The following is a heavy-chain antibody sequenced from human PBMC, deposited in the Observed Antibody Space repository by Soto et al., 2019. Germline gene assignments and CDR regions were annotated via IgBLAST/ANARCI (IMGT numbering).Heavy chain of an antibody. CDR1: VYSFSFYG. CDR2: INPSDGNR. V-gene: IGHV1-18*01. CDR3: ARDRLRGYDSSGFYS. Sequence: ASVTVSCKASVYSFSFYGSNWVRHDHGQGLEWMGWINPSDGNRNFAQKFEDRVTMTTATSTNTVFLELRSLKSDDTAIYYCARDRLRGYDSSGFYSWGQGTMVTVSS. J-gene: IGHJ4*02. D-gene: IGHD3-22*01.